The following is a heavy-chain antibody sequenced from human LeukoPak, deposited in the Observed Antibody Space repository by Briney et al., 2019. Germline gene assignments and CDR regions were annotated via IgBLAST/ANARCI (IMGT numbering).Heavy chain of an antibody. Sequence: SETLSLTCTVSGGSISSSSYYWGWIRQPPGKGLEWIGSIYYSGSTYYNPSLKSRVTISVDTSKNQFSLKLSSVTAADTAVYYCARVRRRTLAGQLYNWFDPWGQGTLVTVSS. CDR3: ARVRRRTLAGQLYNWFDP. J-gene: IGHJ5*02. CDR1: GGSISSSSYY. V-gene: IGHV4-39*07. D-gene: IGHD6-13*01. CDR2: IYYSGST.